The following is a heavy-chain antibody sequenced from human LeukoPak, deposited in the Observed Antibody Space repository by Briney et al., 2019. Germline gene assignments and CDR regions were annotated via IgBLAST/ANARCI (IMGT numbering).Heavy chain of an antibody. CDR2: IYYSGST. CDR3: ARGGRRYFDWLRDSLFDY. J-gene: IGHJ4*02. Sequence: LETLSLTCTVSGGSISSYYWSWIRQPPGKGLEWIGYIYYSGSTNYNPSLKSRVTISVDTSKNQFSLKLSSVTAADTAVYYCARGGRRYFDWLRDSLFDYWGQGTLVTVSS. CDR1: GGSISSYY. D-gene: IGHD3-9*01. V-gene: IGHV4-59*01.